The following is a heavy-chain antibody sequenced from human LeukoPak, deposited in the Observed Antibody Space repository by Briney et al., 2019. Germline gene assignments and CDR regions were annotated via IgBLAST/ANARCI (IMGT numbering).Heavy chain of an antibody. D-gene: IGHD3-10*01. V-gene: IGHV4-59*08. Sequence: SETLSLTCTVSGGSISSYYWSWIRQPPGKGLEWIGYIDYSGSTAYNPSLKSRVTISVDTSKNQFSLKLSSVTAADTAVYYCARTYYYGSGSFEKDYYYYMDVWGKGTTVTVSS. CDR2: IDYSGST. CDR1: GGSISSYY. J-gene: IGHJ6*03. CDR3: ARTYYYGSGSFEKDYYYYMDV.